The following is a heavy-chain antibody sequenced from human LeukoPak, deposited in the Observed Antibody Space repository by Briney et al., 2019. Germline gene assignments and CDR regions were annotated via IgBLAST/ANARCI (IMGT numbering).Heavy chain of an antibody. CDR2: INPSGGST. J-gene: IGHJ4*02. V-gene: IGHV1-46*01. Sequence: GGSLRLSCAASGYTFTSYYMHWVRQAPGQGLEWMGMINPSGGSTSYAQKFQGRVTMTRDTSTSTVYMEPSSLRSEDTAVYYCARGNPGVIDYWGQGTLVTVSS. CDR3: ARGNPGVIDY. D-gene: IGHD3-10*01. CDR1: GYTFTSYY.